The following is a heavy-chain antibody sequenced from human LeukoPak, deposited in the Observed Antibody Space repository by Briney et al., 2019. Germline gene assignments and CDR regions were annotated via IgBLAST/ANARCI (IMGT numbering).Heavy chain of an antibody. CDR3: ARDLTAMTDTFFDS. V-gene: IGHV6-1*01. Sequence: SQTLSLTFAMSGDSVPPTSAAWNWFRQSPSRGLEWLGKTYYRSEWYTDYATSVRGRISIKPGTTNNQFSLQLDSVTPEDTAVYYCARDLTAMTDTFFDSWGQGILVTVSS. D-gene: IGHD5-18*01. J-gene: IGHJ4*02. CDR2: TYYRSEWYT. CDR1: GDSVPPTSAA.